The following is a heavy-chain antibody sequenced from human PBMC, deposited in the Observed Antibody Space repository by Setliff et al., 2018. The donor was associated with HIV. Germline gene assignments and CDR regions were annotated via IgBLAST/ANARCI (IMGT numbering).Heavy chain of an antibody. CDR2: IYYSGST. CDR3: ARDGYTNGYGYYYFYMDV. V-gene: IGHV4-59*12. J-gene: IGHJ6*03. CDR1: GGSISSYY. D-gene: IGHD5-18*01. Sequence: SETLSLTCTVSGGSISSYYWSWIRQPPGKGLEWIGYIYYSGSTNYNPSLKSRVTISVDTSKNQFSLKLSSLTAADTAVYFCARDGYTNGYGYYYFYMDVWGKGTTVTVSS.